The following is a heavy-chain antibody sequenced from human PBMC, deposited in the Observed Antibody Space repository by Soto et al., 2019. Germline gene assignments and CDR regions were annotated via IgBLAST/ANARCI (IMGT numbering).Heavy chain of an antibody. Sequence: TLSLTCSVSADSVSRGSHSWTWIRQPPGKGLEFIGYIYYTGSTNYNPSLKGRVTLSVDTSKNQVSLKLTSVTAADTAVYYCARTSTGYGHGDYWGQGTLVTVSS. CDR1: ADSVSRGSHS. D-gene: IGHD2-15*01. CDR2: IYYTGST. J-gene: IGHJ4*02. CDR3: ARTSTGYGHGDY. V-gene: IGHV4-61*01.